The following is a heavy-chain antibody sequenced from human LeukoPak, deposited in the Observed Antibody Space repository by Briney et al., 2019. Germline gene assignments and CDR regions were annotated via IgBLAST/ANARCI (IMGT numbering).Heavy chain of an antibody. V-gene: IGHV4/OR15-8*02. Sequence: PSETLSLTCGVSGGSIRSTNWWSWVRQPPGQGLEWIGEISLSGQTNFNPSLNGRVTMSLDESRNQLSLTLTSVTAADTAIYYCSRESGAFCPFGYWGQGTLVIVSS. D-gene: IGHD1-26*01. CDR3: SRESGAFCPFGY. CDR2: ISLSGQT. J-gene: IGHJ4*02. CDR1: GGSIRSTNW.